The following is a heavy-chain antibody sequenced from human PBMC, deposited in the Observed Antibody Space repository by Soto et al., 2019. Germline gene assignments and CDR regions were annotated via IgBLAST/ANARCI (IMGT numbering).Heavy chain of an antibody. D-gene: IGHD1-26*01. CDR3: ARAPSGNYYFDS. J-gene: IGHJ4*02. CDR2: IYSDGNT. V-gene: IGHV3-53*01. CDR1: GFTVNNNY. Sequence: LRLSCAASGFTVNNNYMAWVRQAPGKGLEWVSVIYSDGNTYLAGSVRGRFTISRDNSKNTLYLQMNTLRAEDTAVYYCARAPSGNYYFDSWGQGTLVTVSS.